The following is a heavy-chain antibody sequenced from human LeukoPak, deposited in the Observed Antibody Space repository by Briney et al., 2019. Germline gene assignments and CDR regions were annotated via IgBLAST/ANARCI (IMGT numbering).Heavy chain of an antibody. D-gene: IGHD1-26*01. Sequence: PSETLSLTCTVSGGSMSSSSYYWGWIRQPPGKGLEWIGSIFYSGSTYYNPSLKSRVTISVDTSKNQFSLKLSSVTAADTAVYYCARVDSGSYGFDYWGQGTLVTVSS. V-gene: IGHV4-39*07. J-gene: IGHJ4*02. CDR2: IFYSGST. CDR1: GGSMSSSSYY. CDR3: ARVDSGSYGFDY.